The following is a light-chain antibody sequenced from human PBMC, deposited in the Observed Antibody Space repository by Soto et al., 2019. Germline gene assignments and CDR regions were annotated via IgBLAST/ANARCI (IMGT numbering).Light chain of an antibody. CDR1: QSISSN. V-gene: IGKV3-15*01. CDR3: QLYKNGPPMYT. CDR2: AAT. J-gene: IGKJ2*01. Sequence: DIVMTQSPATLSLSPGERATLSCRASQSISSNLAWYQQQPGQAPRILIYAATTKASGIPARFRGGGSGTEFTPAITSMQSEEFAIYYCQLYKNGPPMYTFGQGTRLEI.